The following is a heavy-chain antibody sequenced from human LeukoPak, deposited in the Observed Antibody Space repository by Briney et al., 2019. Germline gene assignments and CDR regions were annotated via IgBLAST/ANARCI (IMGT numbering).Heavy chain of an antibody. CDR1: GGSFSGYY. CDR3: ARGERAYDY. CDR2: INHSGST. V-gene: IGHV4-34*01. Sequence: SETLSLTCAVYGGSFSGYYWSWIRQPPGKGLEWIGEINHSGSTNYNPSLKSRVTISVVTSKNQFSLKLSSVTAADTAVYYCARGERAYDYWGQGTLVTVSS. J-gene: IGHJ4*02.